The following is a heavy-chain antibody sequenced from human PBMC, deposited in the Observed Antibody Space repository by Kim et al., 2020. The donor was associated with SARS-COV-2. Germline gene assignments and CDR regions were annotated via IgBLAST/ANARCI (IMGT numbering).Heavy chain of an antibody. CDR3: ARVFIRPPEDTAMYFEFDY. V-gene: IGHV1-46*01. CDR1: GYTFTSYY. D-gene: IGHD5-18*01. Sequence: ASVKVSCKASGYTFTSYYMHWVRQAPGQGLEWMGIINPSGGSTSYAQKFQGRVTMTRDTSTSTVYMELSSLRSEDTAVYYCARVFIRPPEDTAMYFEFDYWGQGTLVTVSS. J-gene: IGHJ4*02. CDR2: INPSGGST.